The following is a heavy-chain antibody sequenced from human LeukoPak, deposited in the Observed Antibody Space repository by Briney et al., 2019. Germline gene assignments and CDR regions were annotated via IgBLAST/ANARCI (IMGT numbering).Heavy chain of an antibody. J-gene: IGHJ6*03. CDR3: ARLSARYSGYDWVYYYMDV. CDR2: IIPIFGTA. V-gene: IGHV1-69*06. CDR1: GGTFSSYA. D-gene: IGHD5-12*01. Sequence: SVKVSCKASGGTFSSYAISWVRQAPGQGLEWMGGIIPIFGTANYAQKFQGRVTITADKSTSTAYMELSSLRSDDTAVYYCARLSARYSGYDWVYYYMDVWGKGTTVTVSS.